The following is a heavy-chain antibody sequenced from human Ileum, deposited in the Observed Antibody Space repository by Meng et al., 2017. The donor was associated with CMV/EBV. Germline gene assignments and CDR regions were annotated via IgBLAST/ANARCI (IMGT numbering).Heavy chain of an antibody. V-gene: IGHV4-39*07. D-gene: IGHD3-22*01. Sequence: LQVEESGPGLVKPSETLSLTCTVSGGSISTSSYYWGWIRQSPGKGLEWIGSVYYNGITYYNPSLNSRVILSLDTSKNQFSLKLDSVTAADTAVYYCGRDNSGFIDYWGQGALVTVSS. CDR1: GGSISTSSYY. J-gene: IGHJ4*02. CDR2: VYYNGIT. CDR3: GRDNSGFIDY.